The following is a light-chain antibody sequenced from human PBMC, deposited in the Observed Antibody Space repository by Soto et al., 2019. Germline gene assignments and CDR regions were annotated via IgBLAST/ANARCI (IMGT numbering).Light chain of an antibody. CDR2: EVS. Sequence: QYALTQPASVSGSPGQSITISCTGNSSDVGGYNYVSWYQQHPGKAPKLMIYEVSNRPSGVSNRFSGSKSGNTASLTISGLQAEDEADYYCSSYTSSSTWVFGGGTKLTVL. CDR1: SSDVGGYNY. V-gene: IGLV2-14*01. J-gene: IGLJ3*02. CDR3: SSYTSSSTWV.